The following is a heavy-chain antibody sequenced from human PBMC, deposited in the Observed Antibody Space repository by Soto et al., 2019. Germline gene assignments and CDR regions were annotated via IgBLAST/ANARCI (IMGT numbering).Heavy chain of an antibody. CDR2: IYWDDDK. CDR3: THRESDREAY. CDR1: GFSLSTGGVG. J-gene: IGHJ4*01. V-gene: IGHV2-5*02. Sequence: QIALKESGPTLVKPTQTLTLTCTFSGFSLSTGGVGVGWIRQPPGKALEWLALIYWDDDKRYSPSLRRRLTITKDTAKNQVVLTMTNMDPADTATYYCTHRESDREAYWGQGILVTVSS. D-gene: IGHD3-10*01.